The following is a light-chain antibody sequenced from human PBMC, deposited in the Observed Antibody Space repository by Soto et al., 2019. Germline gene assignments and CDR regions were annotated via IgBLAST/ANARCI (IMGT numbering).Light chain of an antibody. CDR1: SSNIGSNT. J-gene: IGLJ1*01. CDR2: SNN. V-gene: IGLV1-44*01. CDR3: AAWDDSLNEV. Sequence: VLTQPPSASGTPGQRVTISCSGSSSNIGSNTVNWYQQLPGTAPKLLIYSNNQRPSGVPDRFSGSKSGTSASLAISGLQSEDEADYYCAAWDDSLNEVFGTGTKVTVL.